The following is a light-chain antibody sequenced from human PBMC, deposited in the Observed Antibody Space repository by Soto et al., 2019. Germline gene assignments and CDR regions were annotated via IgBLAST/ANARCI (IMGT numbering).Light chain of an antibody. CDR2: DAS. CDR3: QQYNAYST. V-gene: IGKV1-5*01. CDR1: QSISSW. Sequence: IQMTQSPSTLSASVGDRVTIPCRASQSISSWLAWYQQKPGKAPKLLIYDASSLESGVPSRFSGSGSGTEFTLTISSLQPDDFATYYCQQYNAYSTFGQGSKVDI. J-gene: IGKJ1*01.